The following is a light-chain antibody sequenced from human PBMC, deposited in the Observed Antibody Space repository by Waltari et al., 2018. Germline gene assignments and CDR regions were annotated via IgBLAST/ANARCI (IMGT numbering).Light chain of an antibody. CDR2: LSS. CDR3: MQALHTPYT. CDR1: QGLRHSNGINY. V-gene: IGKV2-28*01. J-gene: IGKJ2*01. Sequence: DMVMTESPLSLSVTPGEPASISCRSSQGLRHSNGINYLDWYLQTPGQSPQLLLSLSSDRASGVPDRFSGSGSGTDFTLKISRVEAEDVGVYYCMQALHTPYTFGQGTKLEIK.